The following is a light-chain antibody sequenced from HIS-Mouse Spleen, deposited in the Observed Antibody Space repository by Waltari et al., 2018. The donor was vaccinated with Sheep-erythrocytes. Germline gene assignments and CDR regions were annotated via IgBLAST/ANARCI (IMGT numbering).Light chain of an antibody. CDR3: CSYAGSYNHV. CDR2: DVS. V-gene: IGLV2-11*01. Sequence: QSALTQPPSAPESPGQSVTIPCTGTSRDVWGYDYVSWYQQHPGKAPKLMIYDVSKRPSGVPDRFSGSKSGNTASLTISGLQAEDEADYYCCSYAGSYNHVFATGTKVTVL. J-gene: IGLJ1*01. CDR1: SRDVWGYDY.